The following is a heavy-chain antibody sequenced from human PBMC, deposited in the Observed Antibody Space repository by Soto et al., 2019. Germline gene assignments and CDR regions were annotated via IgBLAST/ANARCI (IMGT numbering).Heavy chain of an antibody. CDR3: AKLGYCSVGTCYLDYYNGLDV. Sequence: EVQLLESGGGLVQPGGSLRLSCAASGFTFNRFAMTWVRQAPGKGLEWVSTIGASGDNTFYADSVKGRFTISRDNSGDTLFLQMNRLRAEDTALYYCAKLGYCSVGTCYLDYYNGLDVWGQGTTVTVSS. J-gene: IGHJ6*02. CDR2: IGASGDNT. D-gene: IGHD2-15*01. CDR1: GFTFNRFA. V-gene: IGHV3-23*01.